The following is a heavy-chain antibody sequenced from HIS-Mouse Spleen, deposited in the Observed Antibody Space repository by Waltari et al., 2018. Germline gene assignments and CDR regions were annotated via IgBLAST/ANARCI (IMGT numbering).Heavy chain of an antibody. V-gene: IGHV4-39*07. CDR1: GGSISSSSDY. D-gene: IGHD6-13*01. CDR3: AREIPYSSSWYDWYFDL. J-gene: IGHJ2*01. CDR2: ICYRGSH. Sequence: QLQLQESGPGLVKPSETLSLTCTVSGGSISSSSDYWGWIRPPPGKGREWVGSICYRGSHYYTPARKRRVTRSVDTSKNQFSMKLRSVTAAETAVYYCAREIPYSSSWYDWYFDLWGRGTLVTVSS.